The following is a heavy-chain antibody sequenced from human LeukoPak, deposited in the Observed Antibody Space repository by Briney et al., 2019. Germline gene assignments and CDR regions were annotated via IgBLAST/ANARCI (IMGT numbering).Heavy chain of an antibody. J-gene: IGHJ1*01. CDR1: GGSFSGYY. Sequence: PSETLSLTCGVNGGSFSGYYWSWIRQPPGKGLEWIGEINHSGSTKYNPSLKSRVTISVDTSKNQFSLKVTSVTAADTAVYYCARQYGSGWYKGYFQYWGQGTLATVSS. CDR2: INHSGST. V-gene: IGHV4-34*01. CDR3: ARQYGSGWYKGYFQY. D-gene: IGHD6-19*01.